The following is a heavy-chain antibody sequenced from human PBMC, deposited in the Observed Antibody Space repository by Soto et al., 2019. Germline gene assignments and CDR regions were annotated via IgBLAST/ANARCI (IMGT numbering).Heavy chain of an antibody. CDR2: IYSGGGT. V-gene: IGHV3-53*01. CDR3: ARYGAYLYYFDY. D-gene: IGHD4-17*01. CDR1: VFTVSNNY. Sequence: RGSLLLFCVSSVFTVSNNYMSWVRQAPGKGLEWVSVIYSGGGTYYADSVKGRFTISRDNSKNTLYLQMNSLRAEDTAVYYCARYGAYLYYFDYWGQGTMVTVSS. J-gene: IGHJ4*02.